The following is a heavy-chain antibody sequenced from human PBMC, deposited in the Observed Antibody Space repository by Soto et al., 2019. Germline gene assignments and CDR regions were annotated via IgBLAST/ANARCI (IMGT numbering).Heavy chain of an antibody. V-gene: IGHV4-30-2*01. J-gene: IGHJ4*02. Sequence: SETLSLTCAVSGGSISSGGYSWSWIRQPPGKGLEWIGYIYHSGSTYYNPSLKSRVTISVDRSKNQFSLKLSSVTAADTAVYYCARGSKGVYFDYWGQGTLVTVSS. D-gene: IGHD1-26*01. CDR2: IYHSGST. CDR3: ARGSKGVYFDY. CDR1: GGSISSGGYS.